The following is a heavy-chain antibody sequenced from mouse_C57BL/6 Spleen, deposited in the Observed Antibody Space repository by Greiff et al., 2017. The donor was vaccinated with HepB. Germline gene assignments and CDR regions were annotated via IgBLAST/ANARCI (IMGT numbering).Heavy chain of an antibody. V-gene: IGHV1-80*01. CDR3: SRCYGSSYPGVFDY. CDR2: IYPGDGDT. CDR1: GYAFSSYW. J-gene: IGHJ2*01. Sequence: VQLQQSGAELVKPGASVKISCKASGYAFSSYWMNWVKQRPGKGLEWIGQIYPGDGDTNYNGKFKGKATLTADKSSSTAYMQLSSLTYEDSAVYFGSRCYGSSYPGVFDYWGQGTTLTVSS. D-gene: IGHD1-1*01.